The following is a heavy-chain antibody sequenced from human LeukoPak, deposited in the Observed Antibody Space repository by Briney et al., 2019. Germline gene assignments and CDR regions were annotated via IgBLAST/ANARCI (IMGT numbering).Heavy chain of an antibody. CDR1: GFTFSTYG. Sequence: GGSLRLSCAASGFTFSTYGMSWVRQAPGKGLEWVSVISGGGSSTHYADSVKGRFTISRDNSKNTLYLQMGSLRAEDMAVYYCARDNQYYDFWSGYYTGYYYYYMDVWGKGTTVTVSS. D-gene: IGHD3-3*01. CDR3: ARDNQYYDFWSGYYTGYYYYYMDV. CDR2: ISGGGSST. V-gene: IGHV3-23*01. J-gene: IGHJ6*03.